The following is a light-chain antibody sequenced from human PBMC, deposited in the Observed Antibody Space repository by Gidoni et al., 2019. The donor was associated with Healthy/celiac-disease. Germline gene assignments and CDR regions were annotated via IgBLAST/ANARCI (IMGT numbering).Light chain of an antibody. CDR3: QQSYSTPYT. J-gene: IGKJ2*01. CDR2: AAS. Sequence: DIQMTQSPSSLSASVGDIVTITCRARQIISSYLNWYQQKPGKAPNLLIYAASSLQSGVPSRFSGSGSGTDVTRTISSLQPEDFATYYCQQSYSTPYTFGQGTKLEIK. CDR1: QIISSY. V-gene: IGKV1-39*01.